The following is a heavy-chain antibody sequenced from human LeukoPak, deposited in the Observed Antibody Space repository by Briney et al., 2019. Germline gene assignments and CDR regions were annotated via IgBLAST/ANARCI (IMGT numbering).Heavy chain of an antibody. J-gene: IGHJ4*02. CDR3: ARVPSSRAPFDY. CDR1: GGSFSGYY. Sequence: SETLSLTCAVYGGSFSGYYWSWIRQPPGKGLEWIGEINHSGSTYYKPSLNSRVTMSVDTSKKQFSLRLSSVTAADTAVYYCARVPSSRAPFDYWGQGTLVAVSS. CDR2: INHSGST. D-gene: IGHD2-2*01. V-gene: IGHV4-34*01.